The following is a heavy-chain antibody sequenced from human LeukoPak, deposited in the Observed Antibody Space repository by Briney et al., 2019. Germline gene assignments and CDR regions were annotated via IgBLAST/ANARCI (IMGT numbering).Heavy chain of an antibody. CDR2: IYNDGST. CDR3: ARNILFAFDI. J-gene: IGHJ3*02. CDR1: GLTISSSY. V-gene: IGHV3-53*01. Sequence: GGSLRLSCAASGLTISSSYMSWVRQAPGKGLEWVSIIYNDGSTYYADSMKGRFTISRDNSKNTLYLQVNSLRAEDTAMYYCARNILFAFDIWGQGTMVTVSS.